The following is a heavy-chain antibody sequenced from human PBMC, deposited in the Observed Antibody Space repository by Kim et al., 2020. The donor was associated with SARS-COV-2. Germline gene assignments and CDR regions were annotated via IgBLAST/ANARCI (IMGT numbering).Heavy chain of an antibody. V-gene: IGHV3-30*18. Sequence: YGIHWVRQAPGKGLEWVAVITFDGSNKYYADVVKGRFTISRDNSKNTLFLQMNSLRAEDTALYYCAKDSYVSGTYYIHTYYYSMDVWGQGTKVTV. J-gene: IGHJ6*02. CDR1: YG. D-gene: IGHD3-10*01. CDR2: ITFDGSNK. CDR3: AKDSYVSGTYYIHTYYYSMDV.